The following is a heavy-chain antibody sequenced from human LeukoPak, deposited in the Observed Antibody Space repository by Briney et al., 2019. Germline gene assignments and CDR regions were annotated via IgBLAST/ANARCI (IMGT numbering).Heavy chain of an antibody. J-gene: IGHJ4*02. CDR2: IWYDGSFI. V-gene: IGHV3-33*06. CDR1: GFNFMNFG. CDR3: AKVVQYTASTGTGLAS. Sequence: PGGSLRLSCAASGFNFMNFGMHWVRQAPGKGLDWVAVIWYDGSFIYYGDSVRGRFIISRDNAKSTLYLQMNSVRAEDTAIYYSAKVVQYTASTGTGLASWGQGTLVTVSS. D-gene: IGHD6-13*01.